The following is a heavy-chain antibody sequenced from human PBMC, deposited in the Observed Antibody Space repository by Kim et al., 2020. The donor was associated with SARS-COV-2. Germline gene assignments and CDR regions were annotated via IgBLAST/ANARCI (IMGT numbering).Heavy chain of an antibody. CDR3: ARQFAPDTSGYYYYY. CDR2: IIPIFGTA. CDR1: GGTFSSHA. D-gene: IGHD3-22*01. V-gene: IGHV1-69*13. Sequence: SVKVSCKASGGTFSSHAINWVRQAPGQGLGWMGGIIPIFGTANYAQKFQGRVTITADESTSTAYMELSSLRSEDTAVYYCARQFAPDTSGYYYYYWGQGTLVTVSS. J-gene: IGHJ4*02.